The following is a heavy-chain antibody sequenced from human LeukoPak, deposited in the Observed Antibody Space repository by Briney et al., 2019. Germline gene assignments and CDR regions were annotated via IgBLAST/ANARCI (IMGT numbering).Heavy chain of an antibody. J-gene: IGHJ4*02. V-gene: IGHV1-2*02. CDR1: GYTFTGYY. CDR3: ARGLVGATLMYYFDY. Sequence: ASVKVSCKASGYTFTGYYMHWVRQAPGQGLEWMGWINPNSGGTNYAQKFQGRVTMTRDTSISTAYMELSRLRSDDTAVYYCARGLVGATLMYYFDYWGQGTLVTVSS. D-gene: IGHD1-26*01. CDR2: INPNSGGT.